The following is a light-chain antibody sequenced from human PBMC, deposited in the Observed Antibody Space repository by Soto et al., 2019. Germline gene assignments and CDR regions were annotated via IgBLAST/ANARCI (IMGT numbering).Light chain of an antibody. CDR1: SSDVGGYNY. Sequence: ASESVDLGRSITIYKNRTSSDVGGYNYVSWYQQHPGKAPKLMIYDVSNRPSGVSNRFSGSKSGNTASLTISGLQAEDEADYYCSSYTSSSTLVFGTGTKVTVL. J-gene: IGLJ1*01. V-gene: IGLV2-14*01. CDR2: DVS. CDR3: SSYTSSSTLV.